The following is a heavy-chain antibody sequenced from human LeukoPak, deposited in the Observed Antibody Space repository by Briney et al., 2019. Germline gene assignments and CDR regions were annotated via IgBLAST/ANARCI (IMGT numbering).Heavy chain of an antibody. J-gene: IGHJ3*02. CDR3: ARRGFPDAFDI. V-gene: IGHV1-2*06. CDR1: AYAFTGYY. Sequence: PGASVKVSCKAFAYAFTGYYMHWVRQAPGQGLEWMGRINPSSGGTNYAQIFQGRVTMTRDSSINTAYVELSGLTSDDTAVYYCARRGFPDAFDIWGQGTMVTVSS. D-gene: IGHD3-10*01. CDR2: INPSSGGT.